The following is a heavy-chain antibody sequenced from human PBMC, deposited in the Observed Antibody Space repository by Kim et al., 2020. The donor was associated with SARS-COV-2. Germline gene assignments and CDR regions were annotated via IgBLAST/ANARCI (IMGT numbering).Heavy chain of an antibody. V-gene: IGHV4-31*03. CDR3: ARRRGDYERYFDY. CDR2: IYYSGST. CDR1: GGSISSGGYY. Sequence: SETLSLTCTVSGGSISSGGYYWSWIRQHPGKGLEWIGYIYYSGSTYYNPSLKSRVTISVDTSKNQFSLKLSSVTAADTAVYYCARRRGDYERYFDYWGQGTLVTVSS. D-gene: IGHD4-17*01. J-gene: IGHJ4*02.